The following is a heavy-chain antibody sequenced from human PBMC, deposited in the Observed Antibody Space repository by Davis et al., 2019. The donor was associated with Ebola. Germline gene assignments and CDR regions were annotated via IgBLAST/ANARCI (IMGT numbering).Heavy chain of an antibody. CDR1: GFSFSTYG. J-gene: IGHJ6*04. CDR3: AKGGSGWPSDYSYGLGV. D-gene: IGHD6-19*01. CDR2: IYSGGST. V-gene: IGHV3-23*03. Sequence: GESLKISCAASGFSFSTYGINWVRQAPGKGLEWVSVIYSGGSTYYANSVKGRFTISRDNSKNTLFLQLNSLGVEDTAVYYCAKGGSGWPSDYSYGLGVWGKGTTVTVSS.